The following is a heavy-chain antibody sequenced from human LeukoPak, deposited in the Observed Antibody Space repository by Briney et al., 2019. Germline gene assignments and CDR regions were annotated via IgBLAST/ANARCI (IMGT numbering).Heavy chain of an antibody. V-gene: IGHV1-46*01. CDR1: GYTFTTYY. CDR3: ARESSSANYFDY. J-gene: IGHJ4*02. CDR2: INPSSAGT. Sequence: ASVKVSCKASGYTFTTYYMHWLRQAPGQGLEWMGIINPSSAGTNYAQKFQGRVTMTRDTSTSTVYMELSSLRSEDTAVYYCARESSSANYFDYWGQGTLVTVSS. D-gene: IGHD6-6*01.